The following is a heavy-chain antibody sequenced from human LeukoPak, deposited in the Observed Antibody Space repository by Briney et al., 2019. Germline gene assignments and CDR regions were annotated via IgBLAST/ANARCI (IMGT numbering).Heavy chain of an antibody. Sequence: GGPLSLSCAASGFTFSSYVMNWVRQAPGKGLEWVSYITTSGRTIYYADSVKGRFTISRDNAKNSLYLQMNSLRAEDTAVYYCARGRDYGTNSFDFGGQGTLVIVSA. D-gene: IGHD3-16*01. CDR3: ARGRDYGTNSFDF. CDR2: ITTSGRTI. V-gene: IGHV3-48*03. J-gene: IGHJ4*02. CDR1: GFTFSSYV.